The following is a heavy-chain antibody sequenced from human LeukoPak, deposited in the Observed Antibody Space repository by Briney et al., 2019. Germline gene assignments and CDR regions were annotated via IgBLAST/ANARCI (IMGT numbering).Heavy chain of an antibody. CDR2: IYYSGST. CDR3: ATVEGYCTSTSCYRAHFQH. Sequence: SETQSLTCTVSGGSISIYYWNWIRQPPGKGLEWVGYIYYSGSTNYNPSLKSRVTISVDTSKNQFSLKLSSVTAADTAVYYCATVEGYCTSTSCYRAHFQHWGQGTLVTVSS. V-gene: IGHV4-59*01. J-gene: IGHJ1*01. CDR1: GGSISIYY. D-gene: IGHD2-2*02.